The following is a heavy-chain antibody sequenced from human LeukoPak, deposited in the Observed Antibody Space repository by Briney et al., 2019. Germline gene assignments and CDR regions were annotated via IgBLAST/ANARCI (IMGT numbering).Heavy chain of an antibody. D-gene: IGHD6-19*01. CDR1: GYSISSGYY. Sequence: ASETLSLTCTVSGYSISSGYYWGWIRQPPGKGLEWIGSIYHSGSTYYNPSLKSRVTISVDTSKNQFSLKLSSVTAADTAVYYCARLYSSGWYGIGVFDYWGQGTLVTVSS. V-gene: IGHV4-38-2*02. CDR3: ARLYSSGWYGIGVFDY. J-gene: IGHJ4*02. CDR2: IYHSGST.